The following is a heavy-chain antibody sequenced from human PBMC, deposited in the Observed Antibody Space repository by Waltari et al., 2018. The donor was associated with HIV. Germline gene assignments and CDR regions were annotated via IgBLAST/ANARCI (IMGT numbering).Heavy chain of an antibody. CDR2: INQGGST. CDR1: GGSFSSYY. V-gene: IGHV4-34*01. J-gene: IGHJ6*02. D-gene: IGHD6-19*01. Sequence: QVQLQQWGAGLLKPSETLSLTCAVYGGSFSSYYWSWIRQPPGKGREWIGDINQGGSTHYNTSLDSRVNMSIDTSKNQVSLKLSSATAADTAVYDCARGFIGVAGIRTHCDVDVWGQGTTVTVSS. CDR3: ARGFIGVAGIRTHCDVDV.